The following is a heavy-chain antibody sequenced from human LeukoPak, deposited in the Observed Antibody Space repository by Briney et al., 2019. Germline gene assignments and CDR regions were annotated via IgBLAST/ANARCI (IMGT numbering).Heavy chain of an antibody. V-gene: IGHV3-73*01. D-gene: IGHD3-9*01. CDR3: AGDYNFLTGLNY. J-gene: IGHJ4*02. CDR1: GLTFSGSG. Sequence: PGGSLRLFCAASGLTFSGSGIHWVRQASGKGLEWLGRIGRQGDSDATRYAASLKGKFTISRVDSRNTAYLQMNSLKTEDTAVYYCAGDYNFLTGLNYWGQGTLVTVSS. CDR2: IGRQGDSDAT.